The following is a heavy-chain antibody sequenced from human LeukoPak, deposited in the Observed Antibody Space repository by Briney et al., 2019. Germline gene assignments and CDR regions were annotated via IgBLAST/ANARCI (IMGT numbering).Heavy chain of an antibody. CDR1: GGSISSSSYY. CDR2: MYYSESS. V-gene: IGHV4-39*01. D-gene: IGHD6-25*01. CDR3: ARRRAATIDY. J-gene: IGHJ4*02. Sequence: AETLSLTCTVSGGSISSSSYYWGWIRQPPGKGLEWIGTMYYSESSYCNPSLKTRVTISVDTSKNQFSLKLSSVTAADTAVYYCARRRAATIDYWGQGTLVTVSS.